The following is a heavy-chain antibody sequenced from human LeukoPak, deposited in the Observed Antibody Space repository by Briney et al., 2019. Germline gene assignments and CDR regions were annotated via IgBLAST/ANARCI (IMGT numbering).Heavy chain of an antibody. V-gene: IGHV4-59*08. J-gene: IGHJ4*02. CDR2: IYYSGST. CDR1: GGSISSYY. CDR3: ARHGYGDYGEFSFDY. Sequence: SETLSLTCTVSGGSISSYYWSWIRQPPGKGLEWIGYIYYSGSTNYNPSLKSRVTISVGTSKNQSSLKLSSVTAADTAVYYCARHGYGDYGEFSFDYWGQGTLVTVSS. D-gene: IGHD4-17*01.